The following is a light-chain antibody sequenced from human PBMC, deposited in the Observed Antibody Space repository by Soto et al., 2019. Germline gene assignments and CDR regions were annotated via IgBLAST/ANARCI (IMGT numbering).Light chain of an antibody. V-gene: IGKV1-8*01. CDR3: QQYYSYWT. CDR1: QGISSY. Sequence: AIRMTQSPSSFSASTGARVTITCRASQGISSYLAWYQQKPGKAPKLLIYAASTLQSGVPSRFSGSGSGTDFTLTISCLQSEDFATYYCQQYYSYWTFGQGTKVDIK. CDR2: AAS. J-gene: IGKJ1*01.